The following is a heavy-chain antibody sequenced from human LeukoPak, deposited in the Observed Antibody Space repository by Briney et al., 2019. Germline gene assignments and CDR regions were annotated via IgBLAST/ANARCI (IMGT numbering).Heavy chain of an antibody. Sequence: GGSLRLSCAAPGFTFRNYGMNWVRQAPGKGLEWVQGISPSGDITYYAGSVKGRFTTSSDNSKNTVYLQVNSLRAEDTAVFYCAKDRTWLQYWSWGQGALVTVSS. CDR3: AKDRTWLQYWS. CDR1: GFTFRNYG. V-gene: IGHV3-23*01. CDR2: ISPSGDIT. D-gene: IGHD4-11*01. J-gene: IGHJ4*02.